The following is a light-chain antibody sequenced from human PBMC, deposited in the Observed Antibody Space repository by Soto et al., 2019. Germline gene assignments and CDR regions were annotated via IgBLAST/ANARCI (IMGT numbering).Light chain of an antibody. CDR1: QPVITS. J-gene: IGKJ4*01. V-gene: IGKV1-5*01. CDR2: DAS. CDR3: QHCSDYSAHGLS. Sequence: DIQLTQSPSALSASIGDRVTITCRASQPVITSLAWYQHKPGEAPKLLIYDASILQTGVPSRFSGYASGTEFTLTTITVQPDDFANYSSQHCSDYSAHGLSFGGGTKVGIK.